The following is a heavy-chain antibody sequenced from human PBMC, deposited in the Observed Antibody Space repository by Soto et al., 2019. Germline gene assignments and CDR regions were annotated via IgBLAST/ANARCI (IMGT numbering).Heavy chain of an antibody. CDR2: ISSTTNYI. CDR3: ARESEDRISNNDY. Sequence: EVQLVESGGCLVKPGGSLRLSCVASGFTFTRYSMNWFRQAPGKGLEWVSYISSTTNYIYYGDSMKGRFTISRDNAKKSVFLEMTGMRADETAVYYFARESEDRISNNDYWFQGAPVTVSS. V-gene: IGHV3-21*01. CDR1: GFTFTRYS. J-gene: IGHJ4*02.